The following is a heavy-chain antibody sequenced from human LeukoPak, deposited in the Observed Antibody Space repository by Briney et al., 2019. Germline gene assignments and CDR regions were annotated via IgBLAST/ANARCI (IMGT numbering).Heavy chain of an antibody. CDR3: ARKGAFGDRDY. D-gene: IGHD4-17*01. V-gene: IGHV3-48*03. J-gene: IGHJ4*02. CDR2: ISSSGSSI. Sequence: GGSLRLSCAASGFTFSSYEMNWVRQAPGKGLEWVSYISSSGSSIYYADSVKGRFTISRDNAKNSLYLQMNSLRAEDTAVYYCARKGAFGDRDYWGQGTLVTVSS. CDR1: GFTFSSYE.